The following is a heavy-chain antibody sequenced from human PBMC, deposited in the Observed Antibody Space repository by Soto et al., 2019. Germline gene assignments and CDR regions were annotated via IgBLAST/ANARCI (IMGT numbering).Heavy chain of an antibody. CDR1: GFTFSAYD. CDR2: IGAADDP. D-gene: IGHD2-15*01. V-gene: IGHV3-13*05. CDR3: ARAYSGRLPRRADYYFAMDV. J-gene: IGHJ6*02. Sequence: GESLKISCSASGFTFSAYDMHLVLQTTGKGLEWVSAIGAADDPYYLGSVKGRFTISRENAKNSLYLQMNSLRAEDTAVYYCARAYSGRLPRRADYYFAMDVWGQGTTVTVSS.